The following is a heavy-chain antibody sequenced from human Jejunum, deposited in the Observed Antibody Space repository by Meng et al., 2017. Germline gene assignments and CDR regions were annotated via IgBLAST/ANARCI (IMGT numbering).Heavy chain of an antibody. CDR3: ARDTAGFGP. CDR1: GGSISTAGYY. J-gene: IGHJ5*02. CDR2: IFYSGTT. Sequence: LQLPVAGTGLVKPSEPLSLTCAVSGGSISTAGYYWGWIRQSPGKGLEWIGSIFYSGTTYYNPSLKSRVTISIDTSKNQFSLKMNSVTAADTAVYYCARDTAGFGPWGQGTLVTVSS. V-gene: IGHV4-39*07. D-gene: IGHD6-13*01.